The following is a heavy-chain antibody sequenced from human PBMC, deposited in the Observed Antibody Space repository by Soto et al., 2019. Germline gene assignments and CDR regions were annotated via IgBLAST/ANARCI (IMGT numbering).Heavy chain of an antibody. J-gene: IGHJ4*02. Sequence: GGSLRLSCAASGFTFSSYGMHWVRQAPGKGLEWVAVISYDGSNKYYADSVKGRFTISRDNSKNTLYLQMNSLRAEDTAVYYCAKDMDAYCGGDCSNDYRGQGTLVTVSS. V-gene: IGHV3-30*18. CDR2: ISYDGSNK. CDR1: GFTFSSYG. D-gene: IGHD2-21*02. CDR3: AKDMDAYCGGDCSNDY.